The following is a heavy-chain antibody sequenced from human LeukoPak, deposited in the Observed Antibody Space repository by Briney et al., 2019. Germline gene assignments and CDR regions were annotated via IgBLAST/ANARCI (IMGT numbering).Heavy chain of an antibody. Sequence: PGGSLRLSCAASGFTFSNYAMSWVRQGPGKGLEWVSDISGSGGSTYYADSVKGRFTISRDNSKNTLYLQMNNLRAEDTAVYYCAKDARYSSAYWGQGTLVTVSS. CDR3: AKDARYSSAY. D-gene: IGHD6-19*01. J-gene: IGHJ4*02. CDR1: GFTFSNYA. CDR2: ISGSGGST. V-gene: IGHV3-23*01.